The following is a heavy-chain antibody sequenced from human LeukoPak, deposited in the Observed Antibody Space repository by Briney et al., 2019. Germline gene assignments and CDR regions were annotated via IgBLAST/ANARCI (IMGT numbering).Heavy chain of an antibody. CDR1: GFTFGYYG. CDR2: TEIKPYGGTT. V-gene: IGHV3-49*03. Sequence: GGSLRLSCTASGFTFGYYGMSWFRQAPGKGLEWVGFTEIKPYGGTTEHAASVKGRFTISRDDSKSIAYLQMNSLKTEDTAVYHCARCGGDCFHFDYWGQGTLVTVSS. J-gene: IGHJ4*02. D-gene: IGHD2-21*02. CDR3: ARCGGDCFHFDY.